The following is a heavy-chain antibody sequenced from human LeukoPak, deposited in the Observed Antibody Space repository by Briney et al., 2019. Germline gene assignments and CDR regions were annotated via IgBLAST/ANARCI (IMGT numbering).Heavy chain of an antibody. Sequence: SETLSLTCAVYGGSFSGYYWSWIRQPPGKGLEWIGEINHSGSTNYNPSLKSRVTISVDTSKNQFSLKLSSVTAADTAVYYCARVTAYYYDSSGYYADAFGIWGQGTMVTVSS. V-gene: IGHV4-34*01. CDR3: ARVTAYYYDSSGYYADAFGI. CDR2: INHSGST. D-gene: IGHD3-22*01. J-gene: IGHJ3*02. CDR1: GGSFSGYY.